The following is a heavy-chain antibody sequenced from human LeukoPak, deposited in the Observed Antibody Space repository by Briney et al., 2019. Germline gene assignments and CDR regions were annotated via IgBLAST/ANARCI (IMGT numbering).Heavy chain of an antibody. V-gene: IGHV3-23*01. CDR2: ISGSGGST. Sequence: GGSLRLSCAAPGIAFSSYAMTWVRQAPVKGLEWASAISGSGGSTYYADSVKGRFTISRDNSKNTMYLQMNSLRAEDTAVYNCAKDRQQLANLDYWGQGTLVTVSS. D-gene: IGHD6-13*01. CDR3: AKDRQQLANLDY. J-gene: IGHJ4*02. CDR1: GIAFSSYA.